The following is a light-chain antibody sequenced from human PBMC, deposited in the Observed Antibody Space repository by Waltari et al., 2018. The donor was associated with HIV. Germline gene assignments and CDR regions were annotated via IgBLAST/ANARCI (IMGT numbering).Light chain of an antibody. V-gene: IGLV3-25*03. J-gene: IGLJ3*02. CDR3: QSADNTAIYWV. CDR2: KDT. CDR1: ALPKQY. Sequence: SYELTQPHSVSVSPGQTARITCSGHALPKQYAYWYQQKPGQAPVLVIFKDTERPSGIPDRFSGSSSGTIVTLTISGVQAEDEADYYCQSADNTAIYWVFGGGTKLTVL.